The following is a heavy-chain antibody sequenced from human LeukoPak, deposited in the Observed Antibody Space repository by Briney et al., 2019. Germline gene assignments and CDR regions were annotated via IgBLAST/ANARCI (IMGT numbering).Heavy chain of an antibody. D-gene: IGHD2-15*01. CDR1: GGSISSGSYY. V-gene: IGHV4-61*02. J-gene: IGHJ4*02. CDR3: ARGFGVVVAAIDY. Sequence: SQTLSLTCTVSGGSISSGSYYWSWIRQPAGKGLEWIGRIYTSGSTNYNPSLKSRVTISVDTSRNQFSLKLSSVTAADTAVYYCARGFGVVVAAIDYWGQGTLVTVSS. CDR2: IYTSGST.